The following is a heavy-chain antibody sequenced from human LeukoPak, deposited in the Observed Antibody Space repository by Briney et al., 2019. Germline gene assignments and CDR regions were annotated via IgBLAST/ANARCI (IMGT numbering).Heavy chain of an antibody. J-gene: IGHJ6*03. CDR2: ISAYNGNT. D-gene: IGHD3-9*01. CDR1: GYTFTSYG. CDR3: ARDSLGGSDWLLSHYYYYYYMDV. V-gene: IGHV1-18*01. Sequence: GASVKVSCKASGYTFTSYGISWVRQAPGQGLEWMGWISAYNGNTNYAQMFQGRVTMTRDTSISTAYMELSRLRSDDTAVYYCARDSLGGSDWLLSHYYYYYYMDVWGKGTTVTISS.